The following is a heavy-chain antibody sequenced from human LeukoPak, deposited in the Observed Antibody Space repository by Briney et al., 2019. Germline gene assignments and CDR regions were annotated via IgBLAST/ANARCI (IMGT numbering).Heavy chain of an antibody. V-gene: IGHV1-69*05. Sequence: GASVKVSCKASGGTFSSYAISWVRQAPGQGLEWMGRIIPIFGTANYAQKFQGRVTITTDESTSTAYMELSSLRSEATAVYYCASSQHDIEVVPDFDYWGQGTLGTGSS. J-gene: IGHJ4*02. CDR1: GGTFSSYA. CDR2: IIPIFGTA. CDR3: ASSQHDIEVVPDFDY. D-gene: IGHD2-2*01.